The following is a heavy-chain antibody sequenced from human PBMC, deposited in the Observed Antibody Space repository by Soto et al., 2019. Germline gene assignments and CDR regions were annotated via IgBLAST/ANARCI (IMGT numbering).Heavy chain of an antibody. CDR2: IYLGGSI. CDR3: ARQCRGVTCHWFVP. CDR1: GGSISSGY. J-gene: IGHJ5*02. V-gene: IGHV4-59*01. Sequence: PSETLSLTCSVSGGSISSGYWTWIRHPPGKRLEWIGYIYLGGSINYNPSLKSRVIISVDTAKNQFSLSLSSVTAADTAVYYCARQCRGVTCHWFVPWGQGTLVTVSS. D-gene: IGHD2-15*01.